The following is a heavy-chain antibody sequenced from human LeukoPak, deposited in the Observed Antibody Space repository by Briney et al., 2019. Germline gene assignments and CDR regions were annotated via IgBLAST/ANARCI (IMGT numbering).Heavy chain of an antibody. J-gene: IGHJ4*02. D-gene: IGHD5-12*01. CDR3: ARGRSSGYSGYHDY. V-gene: IGHV4-59*01. CDR2: IYYSGST. CDR1: GGSISSYY. Sequence: SETLSLTCTVSGGSISSYYWSWIRQPPGKGLEWIGYIYYSGSTNYNPSLKSRVTISVDTSKNQFSLKLSSVTAADTAVYYCARGRSSGYSGYHDYWGQGTLVTVSS.